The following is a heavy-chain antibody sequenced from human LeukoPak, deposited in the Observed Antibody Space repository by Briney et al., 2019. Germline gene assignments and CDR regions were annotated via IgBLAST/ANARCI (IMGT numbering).Heavy chain of an antibody. CDR1: GFTFSSYS. D-gene: IGHD3-22*01. V-gene: IGHV3-21*01. CDR2: ISSSSSYI. Sequence: GGSLRLSCAASGFTFSSYSMNWVRQAPGKGLEWVSSISSSSSYIYYADSVKGRFTISRDNAKNTLYLQMNSLRAEDKAVYYCARSGTMIGFDPWGQGTLGTVSS. J-gene: IGHJ5*02. CDR3: ARSGTMIGFDP.